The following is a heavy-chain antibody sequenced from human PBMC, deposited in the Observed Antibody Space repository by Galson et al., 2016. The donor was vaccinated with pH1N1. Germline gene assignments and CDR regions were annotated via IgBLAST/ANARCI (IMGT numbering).Heavy chain of an antibody. D-gene: IGHD3-10*01. V-gene: IGHV3-21*01. CDR1: GFIFTGYS. CDR2: ISGGSFHI. CDR3: ARDRRGRGVGSSSYMDV. Sequence: SLRLSCAASGFIFTGYSMNWVRQAPGKGLEWVSSISGGSFHIYYADSVKGRFSISRDNAKNSLFLQMNSLRVEDTALYYCARDRRGRGVGSSSYMDVWGQGTTVTVSS. J-gene: IGHJ6*02.